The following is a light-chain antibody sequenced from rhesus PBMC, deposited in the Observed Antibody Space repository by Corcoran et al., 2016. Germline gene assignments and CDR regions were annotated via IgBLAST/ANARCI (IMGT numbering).Light chain of an antibody. V-gene: IGKV1-22*01. J-gene: IGKJ2*01. CDR2: KPS. CDR1: QGISSW. Sequence: DIQMTQSPSSLSASVGDTVTITCRASQGISSWLAWYQQKPGKAPKLLIYKPSSLQSGVPSRFSGNGSGTDFTLTINSLQSEDFATYYCQQYSSRPYSFGQGTKVGIK. CDR3: QQYSSRPYS.